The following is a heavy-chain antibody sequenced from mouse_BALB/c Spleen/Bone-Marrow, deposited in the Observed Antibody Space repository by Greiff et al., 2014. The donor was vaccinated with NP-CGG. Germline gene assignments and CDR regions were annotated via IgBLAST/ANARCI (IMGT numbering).Heavy chain of an antibody. V-gene: IGHV1S81*02. CDR2: INPSNGGT. Sequence: QVHVKQSGAELVKPGASVKLSCKASGYTFTSYYLYWVKQRPGQGLEWIGEINPSNGGTNFNERFKSKASLTVDKSSSTAYMQLNNLTSEDSAVYYCTRRSLLSDYYSMDYWGQGTSVTVSS. CDR1: GYTFTSYY. D-gene: IGHD2-10*01. CDR3: TRRSLLSDYYSMDY. J-gene: IGHJ4*01.